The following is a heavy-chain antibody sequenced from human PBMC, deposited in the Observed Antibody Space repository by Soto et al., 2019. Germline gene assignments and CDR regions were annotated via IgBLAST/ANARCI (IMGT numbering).Heavy chain of an antibody. Sequence: EVQLVGSGGGLVQPGRSLRLSCAASGFKFRDYWMSWVRQAPGKGLEWVGNIKHDTSEAHYADSVKGRFTITRDNIKNFVFLQMNGLRADDTASYYCARDGLLFSGPYRPSRFDYWGLGTQVTVSS. CDR1: GFKFRDYW. CDR2: IKHDTSEA. V-gene: IGHV3-7*03. J-gene: IGHJ4*02. D-gene: IGHD3-16*02. CDR3: ARDGLLFSGPYRPSRFDY.